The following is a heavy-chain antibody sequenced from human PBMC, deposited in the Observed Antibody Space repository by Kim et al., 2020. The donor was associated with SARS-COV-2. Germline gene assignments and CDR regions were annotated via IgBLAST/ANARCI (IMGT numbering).Heavy chain of an antibody. J-gene: IGHJ6*02. CDR1: GFTFSSYS. CDR2: ISSSSSTI. V-gene: IGHV3-48*02. CDR3: ARVPYYDILTGYYLPEPYYGMDV. D-gene: IGHD3-9*01. Sequence: GGSLRLSCAASGFTFSSYSMNWVRQAPGKGLEWVSYISSSSSTIYYADSVKGRFTISRDNAKNSLYLQMNSLRDEDTAVYYCARVPYYDILTGYYLPEPYYGMDVWGQGTTVTVSS.